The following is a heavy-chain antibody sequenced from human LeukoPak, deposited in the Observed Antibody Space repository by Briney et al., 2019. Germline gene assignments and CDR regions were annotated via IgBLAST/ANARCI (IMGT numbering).Heavy chain of an antibody. CDR2: ADPEDGET. CDR1: GYTFTDCY. Sequence: ASVKISCKVSGYTFTDCYMHWVQQAPGKGLEWMGLADPEDGETIYAEKFQGRVTITADTSTDTAYMELSSLRSEDTAVYYCARGLYNWKTHLRPFDIWGQGTMVTVSS. J-gene: IGHJ3*02. CDR3: ARGLYNWKTHLRPFDI. V-gene: IGHV1-69-2*01. D-gene: IGHD1-20*01.